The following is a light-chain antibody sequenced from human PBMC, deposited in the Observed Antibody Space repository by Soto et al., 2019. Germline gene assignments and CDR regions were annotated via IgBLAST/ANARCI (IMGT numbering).Light chain of an antibody. CDR1: QSVSSSY. J-gene: IGKJ1*01. CDR2: GAS. V-gene: IGKV3-20*01. Sequence: EIVLTQSPGTLSLSPGERATLSCRASQSVSSSYLAWYQQQPGQAPRLLIYGASSRATGIPDRFSGSGSGTDFTLTISRLEPEDFVVYYCQQYGSSPQTFGQGTKVEIK. CDR3: QQYGSSPQT.